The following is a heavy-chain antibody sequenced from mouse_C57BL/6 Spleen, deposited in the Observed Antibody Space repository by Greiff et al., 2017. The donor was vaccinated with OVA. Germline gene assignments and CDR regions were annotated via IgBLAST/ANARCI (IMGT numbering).Heavy chain of an antibody. V-gene: IGHV10-1*01. D-gene: IGHD2-5*01. CDR1: GFSFNTYA. CDR2: IRSKSNNYAT. CDR3: VTPYSNYEDWFAY. Sequence: EVQVVESGGGLVQPKGSLKLSCAASGFSFNTYAMNWVRQAPGKGLEWVARIRSKSNNYATYYADSVKDRFTISRDDSESMLYLQMNNLKTEDTAMYYCVTPYSNYEDWFAYWGQGTLVTVSA. J-gene: IGHJ3*01.